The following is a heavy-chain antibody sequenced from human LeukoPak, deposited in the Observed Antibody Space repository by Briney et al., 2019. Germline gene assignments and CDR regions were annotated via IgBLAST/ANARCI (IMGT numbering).Heavy chain of an antibody. D-gene: IGHD3-10*01. Sequence: GGSLSLSCAASGFTVSSNYMSLVRQAPGEGLELVSVIYSSGSTYYADYVQGRFTISRDNSKNTLYLQMNSLRAEDTAGYYCARDTPTEGGLWFGELLGGMDVWGQGTTVTVSS. CDR3: ARDTPTEGGLWFGELLGGMDV. CDR2: IYSSGST. CDR1: GFTVSSNY. J-gene: IGHJ6*02. V-gene: IGHV3-66*01.